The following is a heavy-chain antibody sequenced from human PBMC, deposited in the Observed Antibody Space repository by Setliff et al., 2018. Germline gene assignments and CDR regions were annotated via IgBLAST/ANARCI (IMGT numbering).Heavy chain of an antibody. D-gene: IGHD6-19*01. Sequence: ASVKVSCKASGYTFTGYYMHWVRQAPGQGLEWMGRINPNSGGTNYAQKFQGRVTMTRDTSISTAYMELSRLRSDDTAVYYCARDEGSGWYVGYWGQGTLVTVSS. V-gene: IGHV1-2*06. CDR3: ARDEGSGWYVGY. CDR2: INPNSGGT. J-gene: IGHJ4*02. CDR1: GYTFTGYY.